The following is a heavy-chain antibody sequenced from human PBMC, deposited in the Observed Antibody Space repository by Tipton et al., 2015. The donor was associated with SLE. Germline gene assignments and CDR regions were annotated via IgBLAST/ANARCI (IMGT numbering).Heavy chain of an antibody. CDR2: IYPADSDT. J-gene: IGHJ4*02. V-gene: IGHV5-51*01. Sequence: QLVQSGAEVKKPGESLKISCLASGYNFNSYWIAWVRQMPGKGLEWMGVIYPADSDTRYSPSFQGHVNISVEKSINTAYLQWSSLKASDTAMYYCARHKNWDLDSWGQGTQVTVSS. CDR3: ARHKNWDLDS. CDR1: GYNFNSYW. D-gene: IGHD7-27*01.